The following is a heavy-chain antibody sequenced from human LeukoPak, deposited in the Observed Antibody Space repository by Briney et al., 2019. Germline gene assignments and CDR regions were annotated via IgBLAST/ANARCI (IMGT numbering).Heavy chain of an antibody. D-gene: IGHD3-3*01. Sequence: QPGGSLRLSCAASGFTFSSYAMHWVRQAPGKGLEWVAVISYDGSNKYYADSVKGRFTISRDNSKNTLYLQMNSLRAEDTAVYYCARVSGIDFWGAFDIWGQGTMVTVSS. CDR2: ISYDGSNK. J-gene: IGHJ3*02. CDR1: GFTFSSYA. V-gene: IGHV3-30-3*01. CDR3: ARVSGIDFWGAFDI.